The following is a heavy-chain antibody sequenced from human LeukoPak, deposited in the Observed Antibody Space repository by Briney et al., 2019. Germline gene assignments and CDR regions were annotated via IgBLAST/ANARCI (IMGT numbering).Heavy chain of an antibody. D-gene: IGHD3-16*01. J-gene: IGHJ4*02. Sequence: SETVSLTCAVYGGSFSSYYWSWIRQPPGKGLEWIGYIYSSGSTNHNPSLKSRVTISVDTSKNRFSLKLSSVTAADTAVYYCARGGPFLTDWGQGSLVTVSS. CDR1: GGSFSSYY. V-gene: IGHV4-59*08. CDR2: IYSSGST. CDR3: ARGGPFLTD.